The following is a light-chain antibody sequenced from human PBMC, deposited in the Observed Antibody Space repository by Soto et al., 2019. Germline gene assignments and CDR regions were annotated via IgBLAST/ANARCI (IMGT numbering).Light chain of an antibody. CDR2: DVI. V-gene: IGLV2-11*01. Sequence: QSALTQPRSVSGSPGQSVTISCTGTSSDVGGYNFVSWYQQHPGKAPKLIIYDVIKRPSRVPDRFSGSKSGNTASLTISGLQAEDEADYYCCSYAGSYTWVFGGGTKLTVL. CDR1: SSDVGGYNF. J-gene: IGLJ3*02. CDR3: CSYAGSYTWV.